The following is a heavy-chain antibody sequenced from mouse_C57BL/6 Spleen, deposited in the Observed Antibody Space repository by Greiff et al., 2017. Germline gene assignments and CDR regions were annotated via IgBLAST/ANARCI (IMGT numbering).Heavy chain of an antibody. J-gene: IGHJ4*01. Sequence: VQLQQSGAELVRPGASVTLSCKASGYTFTDYEMHWVKQTPVHGLEWIGAIDPETGGTAYNQKFKGKAILTADKSSSTAYMELRSLTSEDSAVYYCTRYRYSNNYAMDYWGQGTSVTVSS. V-gene: IGHV1-15*01. CDR3: TRYRYSNNYAMDY. D-gene: IGHD2-5*01. CDR1: GYTFTDYE. CDR2: IDPETGGT.